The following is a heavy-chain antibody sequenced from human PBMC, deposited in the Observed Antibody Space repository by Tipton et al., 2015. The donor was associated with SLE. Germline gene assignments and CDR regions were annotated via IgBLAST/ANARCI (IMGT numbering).Heavy chain of an antibody. Sequence: TLSLTCTVSGGSISGYYWSWIRQPAGKGLEWIGRIYTSGSTNYNPSLKSRVTMSVDTSKNQFSLKLSSVTAADTALYYCARGVVAGPSGFDYWGQGTLVTVSS. CDR1: GGSISGYY. V-gene: IGHV4-4*07. CDR2: IYTSGST. J-gene: IGHJ4*02. D-gene: IGHD6-19*01. CDR3: ARGVVAGPSGFDY.